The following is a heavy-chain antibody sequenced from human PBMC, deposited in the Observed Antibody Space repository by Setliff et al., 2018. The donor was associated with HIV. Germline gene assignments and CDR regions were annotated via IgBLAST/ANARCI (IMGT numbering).Heavy chain of an antibody. CDR1: GDSVTSRNW. D-gene: IGHD3-22*01. V-gene: IGHV4-4*02. Sequence: KPSETLSLTCAVSGDSVTSRNWWSWVRQAPGKGLDRIGEIYHNGITNYNPSLKSRLIMSLDKSKNEISLKLSSVTAADTAAYYCARGGDYYDSTGARAGFDFWGQGTMVTVSS. CDR2: IYHNGIT. CDR3: ARGGDYYDSTGARAGFDF. J-gene: IGHJ3*01.